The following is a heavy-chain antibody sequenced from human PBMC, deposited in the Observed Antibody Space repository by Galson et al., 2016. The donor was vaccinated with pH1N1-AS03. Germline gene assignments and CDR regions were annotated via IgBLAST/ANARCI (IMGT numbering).Heavy chain of an antibody. Sequence: SLRLSCAGSGFSIRTYWMHWVRQVPGKGLVWVSRINTDGSSTNYAGSVKGRFTISRDNAKNTLYLQMNSLGAEDTAFYYCARGSDDYIWGGYSGDYWSQGILVTVSS. CDR2: INTDGSST. D-gene: IGHD3-16*01. V-gene: IGHV3-74*01. CDR1: GFSIRTYW. J-gene: IGHJ4*02. CDR3: ARGSDDYIWGGYSGDY.